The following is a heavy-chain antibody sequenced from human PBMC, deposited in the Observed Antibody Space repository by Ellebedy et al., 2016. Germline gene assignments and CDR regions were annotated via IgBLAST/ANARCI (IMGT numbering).Heavy chain of an antibody. CDR1: GYTLTDLS. D-gene: IGHD1-7*01. Sequence: ASVKVSCXVSGYTLTDLSMHWVRQAPGKGLEWMGGFDPEDGETIYAQKFQGRVTMTEDTSTDTAYMELSSLRSEDTVVYYCARDGGAYNWNYDYWGQGTLVTVSS. V-gene: IGHV1-24*01. J-gene: IGHJ4*02. CDR2: FDPEDGET. CDR3: ARDGGAYNWNYDY.